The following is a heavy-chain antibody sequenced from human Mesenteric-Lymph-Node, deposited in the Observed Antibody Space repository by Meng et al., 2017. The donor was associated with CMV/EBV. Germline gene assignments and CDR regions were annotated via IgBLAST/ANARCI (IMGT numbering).Heavy chain of an antibody. J-gene: IGHJ4*02. CDR2: IKSTIDGGTT. V-gene: IGHV3-15*01. D-gene: IGHD7-27*01. CDR3: TILNWGFDY. Sequence: SCAASGFTFSNAWMSWVRQAPGKGLEWVGHIKSTIDGGTTDYAAPVKGRFTISRDDSKDTLYLQMNSLKTEDTAVYYCTILNWGFDYWGQGTLVTVSS. CDR1: GFTFSNAW.